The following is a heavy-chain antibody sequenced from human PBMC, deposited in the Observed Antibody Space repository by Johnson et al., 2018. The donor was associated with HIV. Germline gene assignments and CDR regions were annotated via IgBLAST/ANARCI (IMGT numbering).Heavy chain of an antibody. CDR1: GFTVSSNY. V-gene: IGHV3-53*01. Sequence: VQLVESGGGLIQSGGSLRLSCAASGFTVSSNYMSWVRQAPGKGLEWVSVIYSGGSTYYADSMKGRFTISRDNAKNTLYLEINGLRADDTAVYYCVRDDYSFHFWGRGTLVTVSS. CDR3: VRDDYSFHF. CDR2: IYSGGST. J-gene: IGHJ3*01. D-gene: IGHD4/OR15-4a*01.